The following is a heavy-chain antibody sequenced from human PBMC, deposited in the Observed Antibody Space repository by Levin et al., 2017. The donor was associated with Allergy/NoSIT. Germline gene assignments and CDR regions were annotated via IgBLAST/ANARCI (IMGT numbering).Heavy chain of an antibody. Sequence: SQTLSLTCTVSGGSISSYYWSWIRQPPGKGLEWIGYIYYSGSTNYNPSLKSRVTISVDTSKNQFSLKLSSVTAADTAVYYCARGGWVRWPQNTGWFDPWCQGTLVTVSS. CDR2: IYYSGST. J-gene: IGHJ5*02. V-gene: IGHV4-59*01. D-gene: IGHD2/OR15-2a*01. CDR3: ARGGWVRWPQNTGWFDP. CDR1: GGSISSYY.